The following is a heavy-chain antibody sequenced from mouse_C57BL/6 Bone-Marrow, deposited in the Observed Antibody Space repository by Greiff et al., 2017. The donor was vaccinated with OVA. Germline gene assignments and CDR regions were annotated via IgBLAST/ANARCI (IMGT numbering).Heavy chain of an antibody. J-gene: IGHJ1*03. CDR3: ARKGYYGSSNWYFDV. V-gene: IGHV1-52*01. D-gene: IGHD1-1*01. CDR1: GYTFTRYW. Sequence: VQLQQPGAELVRPGSSVKLSCKASGYTFTRYWMHWVKQRPIQGLEWIGNIDPSDSETHYNQKFKDKATLTVDKSSSTAYMQLSSLTSEDSAVYYCARKGYYGSSNWYFDVWGTGTTVTVSS. CDR2: IDPSDSET.